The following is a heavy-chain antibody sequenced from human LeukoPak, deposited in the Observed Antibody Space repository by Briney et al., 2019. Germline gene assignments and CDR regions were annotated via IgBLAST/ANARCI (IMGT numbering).Heavy chain of an antibody. CDR3: AGNWNCDY. CDR1: GFTFSNYA. V-gene: IGHV3-23*01. CDR2: ISFSGSST. J-gene: IGHJ4*02. D-gene: IGHD1-1*01. Sequence: PGGSLRLSCAASGFTFSNYAMTWVRQAPGKGLEWVSGISFSGSSTYYADSVKGRFTISRDNSKNTGYLQMNSLRADDTAVYYCAGNWNCDYWGQGTLITVSS.